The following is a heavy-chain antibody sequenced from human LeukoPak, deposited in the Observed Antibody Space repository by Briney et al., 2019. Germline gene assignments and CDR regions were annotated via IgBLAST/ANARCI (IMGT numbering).Heavy chain of an antibody. CDR1: GFTFSSYW. Sequence: GGSLRLSCAASGFTFSSYWMSWVRQAPGKGLEWVANIKQDGSEKYYVDSVKGRFTISRDNAKNSLYLQMNSLRAEDTAVYYCARVGDYDFWSAQGAFDIWGQGTMVTVSS. J-gene: IGHJ3*02. CDR3: ARVGDYDFWSAQGAFDI. V-gene: IGHV3-7*01. D-gene: IGHD3-3*01. CDR2: IKQDGSEK.